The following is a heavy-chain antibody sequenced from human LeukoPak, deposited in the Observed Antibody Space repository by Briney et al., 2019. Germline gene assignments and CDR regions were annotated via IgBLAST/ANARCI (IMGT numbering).Heavy chain of an antibody. J-gene: IGHJ4*02. Sequence: PGRSLRLSCAASGFTFSSYGMHWVRQAPGKGLEWVAVISYDGSNKYYADSVKGRFTISRDNSKNTLYLQMNSLRAEDTAVYYCAKDRVQLWFGEVDYWGQGTLVTVSS. V-gene: IGHV3-30*18. CDR3: AKDRVQLWFGEVDY. CDR1: GFTFSSYG. CDR2: ISYDGSNK. D-gene: IGHD5-18*01.